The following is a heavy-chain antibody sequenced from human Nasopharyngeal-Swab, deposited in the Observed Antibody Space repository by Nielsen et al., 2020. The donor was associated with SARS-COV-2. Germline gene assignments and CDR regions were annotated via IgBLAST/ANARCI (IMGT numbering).Heavy chain of an antibody. Sequence: GGSLRLSCAASGLTFSSYAMSWVRQAPGKGLEWVSTISGSGGSTYYADSVKGRFTISRDNSENTLSLQMNSLRAEGTALYYCAKGTDSDYDFWSGYPTTLDSWGQGTLVTVSS. CDR2: ISGSGGST. D-gene: IGHD3-3*01. CDR3: AKGTDSDYDFWSGYPTTLDS. J-gene: IGHJ4*02. CDR1: GLTFSSYA. V-gene: IGHV3-23*01.